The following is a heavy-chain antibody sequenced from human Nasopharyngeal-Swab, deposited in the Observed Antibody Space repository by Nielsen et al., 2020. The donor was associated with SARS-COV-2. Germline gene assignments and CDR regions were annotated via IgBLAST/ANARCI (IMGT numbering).Heavy chain of an antibody. D-gene: IGHD3-22*01. Sequence: ASVKVSCKASGYTFTSYYMHWVRQAPGQGLEWMGIINPSGGSTSYVQKFQGRVTMTRDTSTSTVYMELSSLRSEDTAVYYCARDQIGDSSGYDFDYWGQGTLVTVSS. V-gene: IGHV1-46*01. J-gene: IGHJ4*02. CDR1: GYTFTSYY. CDR3: ARDQIGDSSGYDFDY. CDR2: INPSGGST.